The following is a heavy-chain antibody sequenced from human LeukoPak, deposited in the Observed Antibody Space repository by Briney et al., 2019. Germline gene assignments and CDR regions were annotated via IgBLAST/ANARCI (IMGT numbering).Heavy chain of an antibody. CDR3: ARDKKDYYDSSGYLDAFDI. Sequence: ASVKVSCKASGYTFTSYGISWVRQAPGQGLEWMGWISAYNGNTNYAQKLQGRVTMTTDTSTSTAYMELRSLRSDDTAVYHCARDKKDYYDSSGYLDAFDIWGQGTMVTVSS. CDR1: GYTFTSYG. V-gene: IGHV1-18*01. J-gene: IGHJ3*02. CDR2: ISAYNGNT. D-gene: IGHD3-22*01.